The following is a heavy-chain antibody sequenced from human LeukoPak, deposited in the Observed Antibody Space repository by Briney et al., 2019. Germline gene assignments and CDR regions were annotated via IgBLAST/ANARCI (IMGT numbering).Heavy chain of an antibody. CDR1: GFTFSSYE. Sequence: GGSLRLSCAASGFTFSSYEMNWVRQAPGKGLEWVSYISSSGGTIYYADSVEGRFTISRDNAKNSLYLQMNSLRAEDTAVYYCARAYLPYFDYWGQGTLVTVSS. CDR3: ARAYLPYFDY. J-gene: IGHJ4*02. CDR2: ISSSGGTI. V-gene: IGHV3-48*03.